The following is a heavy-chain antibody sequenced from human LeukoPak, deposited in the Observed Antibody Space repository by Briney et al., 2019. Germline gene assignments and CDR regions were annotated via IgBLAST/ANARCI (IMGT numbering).Heavy chain of an antibody. V-gene: IGHV3-30-3*01. CDR1: GFTFSSYA. J-gene: IGHJ6*02. CDR2: ISFDGNYK. Sequence: PGGSLRLSCEASGFTFSSYAMHWVRQAPGKGLEWVALISFDGNYKYFADSVKGRFTISRDNSKNTLYLQMNSLRAEDTAVYYCARGRSLYYGMDVWGQGTTVTVSS. D-gene: IGHD6-6*01. CDR3: ARGRSLYYGMDV.